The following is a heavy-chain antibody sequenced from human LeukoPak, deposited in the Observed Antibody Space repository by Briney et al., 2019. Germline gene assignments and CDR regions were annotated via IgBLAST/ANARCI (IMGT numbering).Heavy chain of an antibody. CDR3: ARDHATYYYDSSGYYDY. CDR1: GFTFSSYE. CDR2: ISRSGSTI. J-gene: IGHJ4*02. D-gene: IGHD3-22*01. V-gene: IGHV3-48*03. Sequence: PGGSLRLSCAASGFTFSSYEMNWVRQAPGKGLEWVSYISRSGSTIYYADSVKGRFTTSRDNAKNSLYLQMNSLRAEDTAVYYCARDHATYYYDSSGYYDYWGQGTLVTVSS.